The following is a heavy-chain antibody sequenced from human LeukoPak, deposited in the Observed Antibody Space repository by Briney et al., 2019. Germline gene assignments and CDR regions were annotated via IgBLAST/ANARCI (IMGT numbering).Heavy chain of an antibody. V-gene: IGHV5-51*01. CDR2: IYPGDSDT. Sequence: GESLKTSCKGSGYSFTSYWIGWVRQMPGKGLEWMGIIYPGDSDTRYSPSFQGQVTISADKSISTAYLQWSSLKASDTAMYYCASPSVSGWTNDAFDIWGQGTMVTVSS. CDR3: ASPSVSGWTNDAFDI. D-gene: IGHD6-19*01. CDR1: GYSFTSYW. J-gene: IGHJ3*02.